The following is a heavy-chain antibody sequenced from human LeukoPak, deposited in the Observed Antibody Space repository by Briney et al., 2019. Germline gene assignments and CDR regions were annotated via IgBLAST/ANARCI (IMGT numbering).Heavy chain of an antibody. J-gene: IGHJ4*02. D-gene: IGHD3-3*01. Sequence: ASVKVSCKASGYTFTSYGISWVRQAPGQGLEWMGWISACNGNTNYAQKFQGRVTITADTSTDTAYMELSSLRSEDTAVYYCATSSQIFGVVIPPDYWGQGTLVTVSS. CDR2: ISACNGNT. CDR3: ATSSQIFGVVIPPDY. V-gene: IGHV1-18*01. CDR1: GYTFTSYG.